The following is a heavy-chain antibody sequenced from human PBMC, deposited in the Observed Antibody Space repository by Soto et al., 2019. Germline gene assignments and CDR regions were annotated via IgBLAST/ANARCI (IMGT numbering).Heavy chain of an antibody. J-gene: IGHJ2*01. V-gene: IGHV4-59*08. Sequence: QVQLQESGPGLVKPSETLSLTCTVSGDYISSHYWSWIRQPPGKGLEWVGYGYNSGKTDSTPSLTSPVTSSMATCKTQISRSLTSVTAADTAVYDCARPKGTTPAVCYVALWGRGTLVTVSS. CDR3: ARPKGTTPAVCYVAL. D-gene: IGHD2-2*01. CDR2: GYNSGKT. CDR1: GDYISSHY.